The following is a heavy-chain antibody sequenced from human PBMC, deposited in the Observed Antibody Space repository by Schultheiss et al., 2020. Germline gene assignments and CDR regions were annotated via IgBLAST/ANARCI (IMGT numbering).Heavy chain of an antibody. CDR3: ARATSGNYYYFDY. D-gene: IGHD1-26*01. Sequence: SETLSLTCTVSGGSISSGSYYWSWIRQPAGKGLEWIGRIYTSGSTNHNPSLKSRVTMSVDTSTNQFSMKMSSVTAADTAVYYCARATSGNYYYFDYWGQGALVTVSS. CDR1: GGSISSGSYY. V-gene: IGHV4-61*02. CDR2: IYTSGST. J-gene: IGHJ4*02.